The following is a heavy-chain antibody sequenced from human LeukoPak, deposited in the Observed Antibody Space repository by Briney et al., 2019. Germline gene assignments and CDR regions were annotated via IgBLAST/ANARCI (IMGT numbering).Heavy chain of an antibody. V-gene: IGHV3-7*01. CDR1: GFTFSSYW. D-gene: IGHD3-16*02. Sequence: GGSLRLSCAASGFTFSSYWMSWVRQAPGKGLEWVANIKQDGSEKYYVDSVKGRFTISRDNAKNSLYLQMNSLRAEDTAVYYCARDQYVWGSYRSDAFDIWGQGTIVTVSS. J-gene: IGHJ3*02. CDR2: IKQDGSEK. CDR3: ARDQYVWGSYRSDAFDI.